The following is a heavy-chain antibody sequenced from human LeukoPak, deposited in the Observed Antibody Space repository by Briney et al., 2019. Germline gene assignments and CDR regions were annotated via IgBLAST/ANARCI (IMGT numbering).Heavy chain of an antibody. V-gene: IGHV3-23*01. CDR3: AKDRRLPWDYFDS. D-gene: IGHD5-12*01. Sequence: GGSLRLSCVASVFTFSSFSMSWFRQAPGRGLEWVSAIDGSGGSTYYADSVKGRFTISRDNSKNTLYLQMNSPRAEDTAIYYCAKDRRLPWDYFDSWGQGTLVTVSS. J-gene: IGHJ4*02. CDR2: IDGSGGST. CDR1: VFTFSSFS.